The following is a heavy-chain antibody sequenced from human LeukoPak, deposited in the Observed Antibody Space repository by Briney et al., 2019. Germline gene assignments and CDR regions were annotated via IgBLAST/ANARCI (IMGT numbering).Heavy chain of an antibody. D-gene: IGHD4-17*01. CDR1: GGSFSRYY. CDR3: ARTHDYGNRYFDY. J-gene: IGHJ4*02. V-gene: IGHV4-34*01. Sequence: SETLSLTCAVYGGSFSRYYWSWIRQPPGKGLEWIGEINHSGSTNYNPSLKSRVTISVDTSKNQFSLKLSSVTAADTAVYYCARTHDYGNRYFDYWGQGTLVTVSS. CDR2: INHSGST.